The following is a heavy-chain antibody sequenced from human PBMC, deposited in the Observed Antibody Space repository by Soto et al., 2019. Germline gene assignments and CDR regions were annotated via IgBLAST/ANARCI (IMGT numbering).Heavy chain of an antibody. J-gene: IGHJ4*02. CDR1: GFTFDDYA. Sequence: GGSLRLSCAASGFTFDDYAMHWVRQAPGKCLEWVSGISWNSGSIGYADSVKGRFTISRDNAKNSLYLQMNSLRAEDTALYYCAKGVTTVVTRHFDYWGQGTLVTVSS. CDR2: ISWNSGSI. D-gene: IGHD4-17*01. CDR3: AKGVTTVVTRHFDY. V-gene: IGHV3-9*01.